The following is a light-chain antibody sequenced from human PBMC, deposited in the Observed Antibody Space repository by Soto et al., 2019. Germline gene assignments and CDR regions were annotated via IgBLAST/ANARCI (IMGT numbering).Light chain of an antibody. J-gene: IGKJ2*01. CDR2: LGS. Sequence: DIVMTQSPLSLPVTPGEPASISCRSSQSLLHSNGYNYLDWYLQKPGQSPQLVIYLGSNRASGVPDRFSGSGSGTDFTLKISRVEAEDVGVYYSMQDLQTPLYTFGQGTKLEIK. CDR3: MQDLQTPLYT. V-gene: IGKV2-28*01. CDR1: QSLLHSNGYNY.